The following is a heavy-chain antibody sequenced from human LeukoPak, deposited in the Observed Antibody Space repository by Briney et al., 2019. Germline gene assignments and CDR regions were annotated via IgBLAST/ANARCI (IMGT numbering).Heavy chain of an antibody. CDR2: MNPNSGNT. CDR1: GYTFTSYD. Sequence: ASVTVSCKASGYTFTSYDINWVRQAPGQGLEWMGWMNPNSGNTGYAQKFQGGVTMTRNTSISTAYMELSSLRSEDTAVYYCARGLAVAGTWGYYYYGMDVWGQGTTVTVSS. V-gene: IGHV1-8*01. D-gene: IGHD6-19*01. J-gene: IGHJ6*02. CDR3: ARGLAVAGTWGYYYYGMDV.